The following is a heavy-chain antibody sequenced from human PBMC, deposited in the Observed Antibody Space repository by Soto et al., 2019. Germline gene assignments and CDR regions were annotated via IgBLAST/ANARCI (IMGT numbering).Heavy chain of an antibody. V-gene: IGHV4-59*08. Sequence: QVQLQESGPGLVKPSETLSLTCTVSGGSISSYYWSWIRQPPGKGLECIGYIYYTGSTNYNPSLKSRVTISVDTSKNQFSLSLTSVTAADTAVYYCARHSGGYNGFDFSYWGQGALVTVSS. J-gene: IGHJ4*02. D-gene: IGHD5-12*01. CDR3: ARHSGGYNGFDFSY. CDR1: GGSISSYY. CDR2: IYYTGST.